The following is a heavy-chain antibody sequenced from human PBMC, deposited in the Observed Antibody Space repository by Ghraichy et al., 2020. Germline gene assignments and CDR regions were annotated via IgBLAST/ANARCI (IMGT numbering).Heavy chain of an antibody. CDR1: GFSLSTSGMC. CDR3: ARSQSYCSGGSCYYYYYGMDV. V-gene: IGHV2-70*11. D-gene: IGHD2-15*01. J-gene: IGHJ6*02. Sequence: SGPTLVKPTQTLTLTCTFSGFSLSTSGMCVSWIRQPPGKALEWLARIDWDDDKYYSTSLKTRLTISKDTSKNQVVLTMTNMDPVDTATYYCARSQSYCSGGSCYYYYYGMDVWGQGTTVTVSS. CDR2: IDWDDDK.